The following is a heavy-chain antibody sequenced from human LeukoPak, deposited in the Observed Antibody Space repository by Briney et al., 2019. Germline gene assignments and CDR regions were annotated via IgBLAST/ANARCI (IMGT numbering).Heavy chain of an antibody. CDR1: GFTFSSYA. D-gene: IGHD3-22*01. CDR3: AKDYYDSSGYYLYNWFDP. J-gene: IGHJ5*02. V-gene: IGHV3-23*01. CDR2: ISCSGGST. Sequence: PGGSLRLSCAASGFTFSSYAMSWVRQAPGKGLEWVSAISCSGGSTYYADSVKGRFTISRDNSKNTLYLQMNSLRAEDTAVYYCAKDYYDSSGYYLYNWFDPWGQGTLVTVSS.